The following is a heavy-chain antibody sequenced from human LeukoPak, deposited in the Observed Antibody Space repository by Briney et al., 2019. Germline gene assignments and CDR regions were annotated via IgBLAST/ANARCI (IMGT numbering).Heavy chain of an antibody. V-gene: IGHV1-2*06. J-gene: IGHJ4*02. Sequence: RASVKVSCKASGGTFSSYAISWVRQAPGQGLEWMGRISPNSGATNYAEKFRGRVTMARDTSINTVYMEMSSLRSDDTAVYYCARDLWGWGSDYLDYWGQGTLVAVSS. CDR2: ISPNSGAT. CDR1: GGTFSSYA. D-gene: IGHD4/OR15-4a*01. CDR3: ARDLWGWGSDYLDY.